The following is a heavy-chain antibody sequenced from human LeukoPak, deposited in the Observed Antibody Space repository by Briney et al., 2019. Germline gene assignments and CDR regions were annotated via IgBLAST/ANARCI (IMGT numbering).Heavy chain of an antibody. CDR3: AKDRPNYYGSNGHYYKLNGDC. D-gene: IGHD3-22*01. CDR2: ITSSGAAT. J-gene: IGHJ4*02. Sequence: PGGSLRLSCAASGFTFSSYAVSWVRQAPGKGLEWVSSITSSGAATYYADSVKGRFTISRDNSDNTLYLQMNSLRAEDTAVYYCAKDRPNYYGSNGHYYKLNGDCWGQGTLVTVSS. CDR1: GFTFSSYA. V-gene: IGHV3-23*01.